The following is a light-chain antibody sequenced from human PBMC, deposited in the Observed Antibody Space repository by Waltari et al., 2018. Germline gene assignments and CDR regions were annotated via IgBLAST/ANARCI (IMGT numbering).Light chain of an antibody. CDR1: QNILYSSNNKYY. J-gene: IGKJ1*01. V-gene: IGKV4-1*01. CDR3: QQYYSTPPT. CDR2: LAS. Sequence: DIVMTQSPDSLAVSLGERATINCKSSQNILYSSNNKYYLAWYQQKSGQPPKLLIYLASTRASGVPDRFSGSGSGTDFTLTISSLQAEDVAVYYCQQYYSTPPTFGQGTKVEIK.